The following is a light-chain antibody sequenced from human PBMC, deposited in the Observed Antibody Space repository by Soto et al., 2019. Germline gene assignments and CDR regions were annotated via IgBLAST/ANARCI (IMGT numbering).Light chain of an antibody. V-gene: IGKV3-15*01. CDR3: QQYNNWPPKVT. CDR2: GAS. Sequence: EIVLTQSPGTLSLSPGERGTLSCRASQNLGTLYLAWFQQKPGQAPRLLIYGASTRATGIPARFSGSGSGTEFTLTISSLQSEDFAVYYCQQYNNWPPKVTFGQGTKVDI. J-gene: IGKJ1*01. CDR1: QNLGTLY.